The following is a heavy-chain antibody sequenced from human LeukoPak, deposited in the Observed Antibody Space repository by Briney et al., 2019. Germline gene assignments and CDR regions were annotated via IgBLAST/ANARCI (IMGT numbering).Heavy chain of an antibody. CDR3: ARVGDGSGSYYNVDWFDP. D-gene: IGHD3-10*01. CDR2: IYSGGST. Sequence: GGSLRLSCAASGFTVSSNYMSWVRQAPGKGLEWVSVIYSGGSTYYADSVKGRFTISGDNSKNTLYLQMNSLRAEDTAVYYCARVGDGSGSYYNVDWFDPWGQGTLVTVSS. CDR1: GFTVSSNY. J-gene: IGHJ5*02. V-gene: IGHV3-53*01.